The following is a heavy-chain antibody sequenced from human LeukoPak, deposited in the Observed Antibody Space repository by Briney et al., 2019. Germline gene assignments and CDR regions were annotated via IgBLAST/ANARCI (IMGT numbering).Heavy chain of an antibody. CDR1: GFTFSDYY. Sequence: GGSLRLSCAASGFTFSDYYMSWISQAPGKGLEWVSYISSSSYTNYADSVKGRFTISRDNAKNSLYLQMNSLRAEDTAVYYCARSGRYFDWLLDYWGQGTLVTVSS. CDR2: ISSSSYT. V-gene: IGHV3-11*06. D-gene: IGHD3-9*01. J-gene: IGHJ4*02. CDR3: ARSGRYFDWLLDY.